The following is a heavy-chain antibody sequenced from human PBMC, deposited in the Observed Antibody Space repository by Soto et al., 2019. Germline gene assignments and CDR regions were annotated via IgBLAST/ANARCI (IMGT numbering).Heavy chain of an antibody. CDR2: IWYDGSNK. V-gene: IGHV3-33*01. Sequence: QVQLVESGGGVVQPGRSLRLSCAASGFTFSSYGMHWVRQAPGKGLEWVAVIWYDGSNKYYADSVKGRFTISRDNSKNTLYLQKSSLRAEDTAVYYCARDGYCSGGSFYSVPVFDYWGQGTLVTVSS. D-gene: IGHD2-15*01. CDR3: ARDGYCSGGSFYSVPVFDY. J-gene: IGHJ4*02. CDR1: GFTFSSYG.